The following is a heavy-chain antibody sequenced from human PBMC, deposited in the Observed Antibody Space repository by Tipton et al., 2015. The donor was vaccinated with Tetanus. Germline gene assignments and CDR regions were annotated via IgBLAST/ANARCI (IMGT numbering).Heavy chain of an antibody. CDR1: GGSISSGTYS. V-gene: IGHV4-30-2*01. CDR3: ARGRDGYILFFPI. D-gene: IGHD5-24*01. Sequence: TLSLTCAVSGGSISSGTYSWSWIRQPPGKGLEWIGYIYQSGITYHNPSLKSRVTILVDRSKNQFSLKLTSVTAADPAVYYCARGRDGYILFFPIWGQGTMVTVFS. J-gene: IGHJ3*02. CDR2: IYQSGIT.